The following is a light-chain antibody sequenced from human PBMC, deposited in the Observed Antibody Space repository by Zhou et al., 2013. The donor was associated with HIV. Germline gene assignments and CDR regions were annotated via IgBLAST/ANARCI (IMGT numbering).Light chain of an antibody. CDR3: QKCNSAPRT. V-gene: IGKV1-27*01. J-gene: IGKJ1*01. CDR1: QGISNY. Sequence: DIRMTQSPSSLSASVGDRVIITCRASQGISNYLAWYQQKPGRVPKLLISSASTLQSGVPSRFSGSGSGTDFTLSINSLQPEDVATYYCQKCNSAPRTFGQGTKVEIK. CDR2: SAS.